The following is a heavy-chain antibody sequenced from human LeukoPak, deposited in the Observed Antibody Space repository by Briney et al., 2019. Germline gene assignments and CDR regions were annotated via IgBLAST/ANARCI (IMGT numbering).Heavy chain of an antibody. Sequence: GGSLRLSCAASGFTVSSNYMSWVRQAPGKGLEWVSVIYSGGSTYYADSVKGRFIISRDNSKNTLYLQMNSLRAEDTAVYYCAIPPLSGTGSSRPLAEMDVWGQGTTVTVSS. CDR3: AIPPLSGTGSSRPLAEMDV. CDR1: GFTVSSNY. V-gene: IGHV3-53*01. J-gene: IGHJ6*02. D-gene: IGHD3-10*01. CDR2: IYSGGST.